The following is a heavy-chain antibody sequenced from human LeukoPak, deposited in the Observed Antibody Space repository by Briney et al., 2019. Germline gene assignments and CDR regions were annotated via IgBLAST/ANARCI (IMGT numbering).Heavy chain of an antibody. CDR1: GYTFTGYY. CDR3: ARDGRNHYDFWSGYYSDRGGYYYYGMDV. V-gene: IGHV1-2*02. D-gene: IGHD3-3*01. J-gene: IGHJ6*02. Sequence: ASVKVSCKASGYTFTGYYMHWVRQAPGQGLEWMGWINPNSGGTNYAQKFQGRVTMTRDTSISTAYMELRSLSSDDTAVYYCARDGRNHYDFWSGYYSDRGGYYYYGMDVWGQGTTVTVSS. CDR2: INPNSGGT.